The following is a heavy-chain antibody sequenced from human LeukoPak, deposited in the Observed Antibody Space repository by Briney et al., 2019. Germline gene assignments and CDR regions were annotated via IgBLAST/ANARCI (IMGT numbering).Heavy chain of an antibody. Sequence: GGSLRLSCAASGFTFSIYNMNWVRQAPGKWLEWVTSISSSSSYIYYADSVKGRFTISRDNAKNSLYLQMNSLRAEDTAVYYCARLTTTVTTPFDYWGQGTLVTVSS. CDR1: GFTFSIYN. CDR3: ARLTTTVTTPFDY. J-gene: IGHJ4*02. V-gene: IGHV3-21*01. D-gene: IGHD4-17*01. CDR2: ISSSSSYI.